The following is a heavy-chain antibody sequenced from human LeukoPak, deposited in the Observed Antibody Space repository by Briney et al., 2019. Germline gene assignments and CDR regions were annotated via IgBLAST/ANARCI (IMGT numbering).Heavy chain of an antibody. J-gene: IGHJ4*02. CDR1: GYTFTSYG. D-gene: IGHD1-26*01. CDR2: ISAYNGNT. CDR3: ARGGWELLRPPIFDY. Sequence: GASVKVSCKASGYTFTSYGISWVRQAPGQGLEWMGWISAYNGNTNYAQKLQGRVTMTTDTSTSTAYMELRSLRSDDTAVYYCARGGWELLRPPIFDYWGQGTLVTVSS. V-gene: IGHV1-18*01.